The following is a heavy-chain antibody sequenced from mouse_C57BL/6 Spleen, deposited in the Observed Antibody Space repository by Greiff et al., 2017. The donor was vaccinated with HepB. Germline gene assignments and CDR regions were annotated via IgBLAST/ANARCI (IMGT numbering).Heavy chain of an antibody. CDR2: ISSGGDYI. D-gene: IGHD4-1*01. Sequence: EVKLMESGEGLVKPGGSLKLSCAASGFTFSSYAMSWVRQTPEKRLEWVAYISSGGDYIYYADTVKGRFTISRDNARNTLYLQMSSLKSEDTAMYYCTKLTGTGYFDYWGQGTTLTVSS. CDR1: GFTFSSYA. CDR3: TKLTGTGYFDY. J-gene: IGHJ2*01. V-gene: IGHV5-9-1*02.